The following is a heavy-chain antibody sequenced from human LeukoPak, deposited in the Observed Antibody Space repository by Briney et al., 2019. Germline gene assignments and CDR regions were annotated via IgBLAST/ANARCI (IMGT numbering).Heavy chain of an antibody. CDR1: GFTFSSYW. CDR3: ARDLDDFWSGPHYFDY. J-gene: IGHJ4*02. V-gene: IGHV3-7*01. D-gene: IGHD3-3*01. Sequence: GGSLRLSCAASGFTFSSYWMSWVRQAPGKGLEWVANIKQDGSEKYYVDSVKGRFTISRDNAKNSLYLQMNSLRAEDTAVYYCARDLDDFWSGPHYFDYWGQGTLVTVSS. CDR2: IKQDGSEK.